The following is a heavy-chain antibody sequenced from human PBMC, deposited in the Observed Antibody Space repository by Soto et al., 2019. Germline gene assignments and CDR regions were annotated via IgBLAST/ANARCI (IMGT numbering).Heavy chain of an antibody. CDR2: ISGRGVDT. Sequence: HPWWSLRLSSSASILSVSSPAMTWCRQAPGKGLEWVSSISGRGVDTLYADSVKGRFTISRDNSRNTLYLQVNSLRAEDTAVYYCAKDPTYATLFDYWGQGTLVTVSS. D-gene: IGHD1-1*01. V-gene: IGHV3-23*01. CDR3: AKDPTYATLFDY. J-gene: IGHJ4*02. CDR1: ILSVSSPA.